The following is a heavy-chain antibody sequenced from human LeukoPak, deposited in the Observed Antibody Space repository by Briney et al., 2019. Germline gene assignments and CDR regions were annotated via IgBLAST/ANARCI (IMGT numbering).Heavy chain of an antibody. CDR3: ARGSYLRFLEWFTPRGFDP. CDR1: GGSFSGYY. J-gene: IGHJ5*02. D-gene: IGHD3-3*01. V-gene: IGHV4-34*01. Sequence: SETLSLTCAVYGGSFSGYYWSWIRQPPGKGLEWIGEINHSGSTNYNPSLKSRVTISVDTSKNQFSLKLSSVTAADTAVYYCARGSYLRFLEWFTPRGFDPWGQGTLVTVSS. CDR2: INHSGST.